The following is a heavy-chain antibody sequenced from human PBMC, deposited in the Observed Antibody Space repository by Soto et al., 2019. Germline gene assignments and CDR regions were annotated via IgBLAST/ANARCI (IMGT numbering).Heavy chain of an antibody. D-gene: IGHD3-9*01. V-gene: IGHV3-21*01. CDR3: AREHYDILTGPNYYYYMDV. CDR1: GFTFSSYS. CDR2: ISSSSSYI. Sequence: GGSLRLSCAASGFTFSSYSMNWVRQAPGKGLEWVSSISSSSSYIYYADSVKGRFTISRDNAKNSLYLQMNSLRAEDTAVYYCAREHYDILTGPNYYYYMDVWGKGTTVTVSS. J-gene: IGHJ6*03.